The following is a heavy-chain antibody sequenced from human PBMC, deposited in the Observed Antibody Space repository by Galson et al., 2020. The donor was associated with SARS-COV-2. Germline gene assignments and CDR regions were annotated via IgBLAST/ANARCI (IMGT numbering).Heavy chain of an antibody. Sequence: ASVKVSCKASGYTVTNYAFTWVRQAPGQGLEWMGWISGYNGHTNYAQKFQGGVTLTTDTATSTIYMEMRSLRYDDTAVYYCARGSVSTGSLEYWGQGTLVTVSS. CDR1: GYTVTNYA. D-gene: IGHD4-17*01. CDR2: ISGYNGHT. V-gene: IGHV1-18*01. CDR3: ARGSVSTGSLEY. J-gene: IGHJ4*02.